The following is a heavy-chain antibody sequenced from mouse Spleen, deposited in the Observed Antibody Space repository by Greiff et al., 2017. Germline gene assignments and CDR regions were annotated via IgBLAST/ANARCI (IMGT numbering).Heavy chain of an antibody. V-gene: IGHV1-15*01. CDR3: TITTVDY. D-gene: IGHD1-1*01. CDR1: GYTFTDYE. Sequence: VHLVESGAELVRPGASVTLSCKASGYTFTDYEMHWVKQTPVHGLEWIGAIDPETGGTAYNQKFKGKAILTADKSSSTAYMELRSLTSEDSAVYYCTITTVDYWGQGTTLTVSS. J-gene: IGHJ2*01. CDR2: IDPETGGT.